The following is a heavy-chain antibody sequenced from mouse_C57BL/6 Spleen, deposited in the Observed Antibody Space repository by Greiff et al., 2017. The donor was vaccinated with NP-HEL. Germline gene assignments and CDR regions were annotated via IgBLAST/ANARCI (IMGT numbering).Heavy chain of an antibody. CDR1: GYTFTSYW. D-gene: IGHD2-4*01. CDR3: ARGGIYYDYDGFAY. J-gene: IGHJ3*01. CDR2: IYPGSGST. V-gene: IGHV1-55*01. Sequence: VQLHQPGAELVKPGASVKMSCKASGYTFTSYWITWVKQRPGQGLEWIGDIYPGSGSTNYNEKFKSKATLTVDTSSSTAYMQLSSLTSEDSAVYYCARGGIYYDYDGFAYWGQGTLVTVSA.